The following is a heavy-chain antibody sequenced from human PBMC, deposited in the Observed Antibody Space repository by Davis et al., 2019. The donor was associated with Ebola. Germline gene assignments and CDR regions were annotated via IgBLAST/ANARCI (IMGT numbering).Heavy chain of an antibody. CDR3: ARQSYGSGRRSTPYYYYGMDV. V-gene: IGHV5-51*01. CDR2: IYPGDSDT. CDR1: GYSFTSYW. D-gene: IGHD3-10*01. J-gene: IGHJ6*02. Sequence: GESLKISCKGSGYSFTSYWIGWVRQMPGKGLEWMGIIYPGDSDTRYSPSFQGQVTISADKSISTAYLQWSSLKASDTAMYYCARQSYGSGRRSTPYYYYGMDVWGQGTTVTVSS.